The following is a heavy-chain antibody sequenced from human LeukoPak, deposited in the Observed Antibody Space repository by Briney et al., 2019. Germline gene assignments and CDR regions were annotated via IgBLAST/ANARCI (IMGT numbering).Heavy chain of an antibody. CDR3: ARGKFGDFED. CDR1: GASINSYY. CDR2: VPYSGST. V-gene: IGHV4-59*01. Sequence: SETLSLTCTVSGASINSYYWSWIRQPPGKGLEWIGCVPYSGSTDYNPALKSRVTISEDTSKSQVSLKLSSVTAADTAVYFCARGKFGDFEDWGQGTTVTVSS. D-gene: IGHD4-17*01. J-gene: IGHJ6*02.